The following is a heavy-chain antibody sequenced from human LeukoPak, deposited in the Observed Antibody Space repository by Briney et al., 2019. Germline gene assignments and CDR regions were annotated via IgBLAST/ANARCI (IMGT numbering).Heavy chain of an antibody. V-gene: IGHV4-39*07. CDR2: IYHSGST. CDR3: ARSTVTPWHGMDV. CDR1: GGSISSSSYY. J-gene: IGHJ6*02. D-gene: IGHD4-17*01. Sequence: SETLSLTCTVSGGSISSSSYYWGWIRQPPGKGLEWIGYIYHSGSTYYNPSLKSRVTISVDRSKNQFSLKLSSVTAADTAVYYCARSTVTPWHGMDVWGQGTTVTVSS.